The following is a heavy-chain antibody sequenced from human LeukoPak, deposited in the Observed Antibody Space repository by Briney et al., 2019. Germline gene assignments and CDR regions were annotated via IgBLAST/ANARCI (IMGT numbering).Heavy chain of an antibody. Sequence: ASVKVSCKASGGTFSSYAISWVRQAPGQGLEWMGGIIPIFGTANYAQKFQGRVTITADESTSTAYMELSSLRSEDTAVYYCGRSGSGGVLGSYDYWGQGTLVTVSS. J-gene: IGHJ4*02. CDR2: IIPIFGTA. CDR3: GRSGSGGVLGSYDY. V-gene: IGHV1-69*13. D-gene: IGHD3-22*01. CDR1: GGTFSSYA.